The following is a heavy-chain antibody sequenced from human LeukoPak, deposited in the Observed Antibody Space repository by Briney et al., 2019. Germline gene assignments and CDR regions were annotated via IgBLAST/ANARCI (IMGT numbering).Heavy chain of an antibody. J-gene: IGHJ4*02. V-gene: IGHV4-59*01. CDR3: VPYDSSGYFTY. D-gene: IGHD3-22*01. Sequence: SETLSLTCTVSGSSISSYYWSWIRQPPGKGLEWIGYIYYSGSTNYNPSLKSRVTISVDTSKNQFSLKLSSVTAADTAVYYCVPYDSSGYFTYWGQGTLVTVSS. CDR2: IYYSGST. CDR1: GSSISSYY.